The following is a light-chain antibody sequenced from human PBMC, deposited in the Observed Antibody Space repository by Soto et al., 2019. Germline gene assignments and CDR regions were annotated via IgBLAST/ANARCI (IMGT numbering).Light chain of an antibody. CDR2: EVS. CDR3: CSWTSSSTYV. CDR1: SSDVGSYDR. V-gene: IGLV2-18*02. Sequence: QSVLTQPPSVSGSPGQSVAISCTGTSSDVGSYDRVSWYQQHPGTAPKLIISEVSNRPSGVPDRFSGSKSGNTASLTISGLQAEDEADYYCCSWTSSSTYVFGTGTKLTVL. J-gene: IGLJ1*01.